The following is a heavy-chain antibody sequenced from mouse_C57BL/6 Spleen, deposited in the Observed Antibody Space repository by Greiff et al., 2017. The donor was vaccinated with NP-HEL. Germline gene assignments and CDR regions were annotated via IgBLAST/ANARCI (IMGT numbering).Heavy chain of an antibody. CDR3: AKWPDYGNGNYYDD. D-gene: IGHD1-1*01. Sequence: VQLQQPGAELVKPGASVKLSCKASGYTFTSYWMQWVKQRPGQGLEWIGELDPSDSYTNYNQKFKGKATLTVDTSSSTAYMQHSSRTSEDTAVYYGAKWPDYGNGNYYDDWGQGTTRTVAS. J-gene: IGHJ2*01. CDR1: GYTFTSYW. V-gene: IGHV1-50*01. CDR2: LDPSDSYT.